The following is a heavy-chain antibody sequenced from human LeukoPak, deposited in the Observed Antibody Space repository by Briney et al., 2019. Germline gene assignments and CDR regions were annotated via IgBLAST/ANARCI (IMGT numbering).Heavy chain of an antibody. CDR2: IYYSGST. Sequence: SETLSLTCAVYGGSFSGYYWSWIRQPPGKGLEWIGYIYYSGSTNYNPSLKSRVTISVDTSKNQFSLKLSSVTAADTAVYYCASARTDFWSGYYTPYFDYWGQGTLVTVSS. CDR3: ASARTDFWSGYYTPYFDY. CDR1: GGSFSGYY. D-gene: IGHD3-3*01. V-gene: IGHV4-59*01. J-gene: IGHJ4*02.